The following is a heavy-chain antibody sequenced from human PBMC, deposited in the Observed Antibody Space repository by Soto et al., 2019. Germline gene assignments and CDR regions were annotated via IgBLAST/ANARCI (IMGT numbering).Heavy chain of an antibody. CDR3: AKHTTFYYDSTGPGDYFDY. Sequence: EVQLLESGGGLVQPGGSLRLSCAASGFTFSSNAMSWVRQGPGKGLEWVSGITGSGGITHYADSVKGRFTISRDNSRNTLHLQMNYLRVEDTAVYFCAKHTTFYYDSTGPGDYFDYWGQGTLVTVSS. J-gene: IGHJ4*02. D-gene: IGHD3-22*01. CDR2: ITGSGGIT. V-gene: IGHV3-23*01. CDR1: GFTFSSNA.